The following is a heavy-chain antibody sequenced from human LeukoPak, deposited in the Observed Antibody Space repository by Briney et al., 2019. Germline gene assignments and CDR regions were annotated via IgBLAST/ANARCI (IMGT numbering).Heavy chain of an antibody. J-gene: IGHJ4*01. CDR3: AKTTSSSSWYKGFDY. D-gene: IGHD6-13*01. CDR1: GFTFSSYA. Sequence: PGGSLRLSCAASGFTFSSYAMSWVRQAPGKGLEWVSAISGSGGSTYYADSVKGRFTISRDNSKNTLYLQMNSLRAEDTAVYYCAKTTSSSSWYKGFDYWGHGTLVTVSS. V-gene: IGHV3-23*01. CDR2: ISGSGGST.